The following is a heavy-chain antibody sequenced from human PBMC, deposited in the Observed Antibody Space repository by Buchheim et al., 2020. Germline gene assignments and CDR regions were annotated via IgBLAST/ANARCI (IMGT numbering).Heavy chain of an antibody. CDR3: ARGGGWTDF. J-gene: IGHJ4*02. Sequence: EVQLVESGGGLVQPGGSLRLSCAASGFTFTNNGMSWVRQPPGKGLEWVASVKKDGSETYYVDFARGRFTISRDNAKNSLYRQMNSLRAEDTAVYFCARGGGWTDFWGQGA. CDR1: GFTFTNNG. CDR2: VKKDGSET. D-gene: IGHD6-19*01. V-gene: IGHV3-7*01.